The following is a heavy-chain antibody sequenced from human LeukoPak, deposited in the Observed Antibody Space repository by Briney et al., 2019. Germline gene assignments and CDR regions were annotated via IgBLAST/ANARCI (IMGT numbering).Heavy chain of an antibody. Sequence: GGSLRLSCAASGFTFSSYGMHSVRQAPGKGLEWVAFIRYDGSNKYYADSVKGRFTISRDNSKNTLYLQMNSLRAEDTAVYYCAKDPHSYCSSTSCYIFQHWGQGTLVTVSS. CDR2: IRYDGSNK. D-gene: IGHD2-2*02. CDR3: AKDPHSYCSSTSCYIFQH. J-gene: IGHJ1*01. V-gene: IGHV3-30*02. CDR1: GFTFSSYG.